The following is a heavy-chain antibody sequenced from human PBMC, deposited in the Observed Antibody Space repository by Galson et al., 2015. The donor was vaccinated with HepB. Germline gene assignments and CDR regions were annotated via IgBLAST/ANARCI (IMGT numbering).Heavy chain of an antibody. V-gene: IGHV5-51*01. CDR3: AGLGSTGLDY. J-gene: IGHJ4*02. Sequence: QSGAEVKKPGESLKISCKGSGYSFTSNWIGWVRQMPGQGLEWMGIIYAGDSEARYSPSFQGQVSISADKSISTAYLHWSSLKASDTAMYYFAGLGSTGLDYWGQGTLVTVSS. CDR1: GYSFTSNW. D-gene: IGHD3-16*01. CDR2: IYAGDSEA.